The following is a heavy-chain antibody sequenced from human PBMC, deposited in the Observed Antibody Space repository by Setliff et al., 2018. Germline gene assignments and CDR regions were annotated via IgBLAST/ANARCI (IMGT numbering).Heavy chain of an antibody. CDR3: VRESRSTWYRRDF. D-gene: IGHD6-13*01. CDR1: GYSISSGFS. J-gene: IGHJ4*02. CDR2: ILFSGDT. V-gene: IGHV4-38-2*02. Sequence: PSETLSLTCAVSGYSISSGFSWVWIRQSPGKGLEWIGRILFSGDTNYNPSLNSRVTISADTSKNQFSLNLSSVTAADTAVYYCVRESRSTWYRRDFWGQGTLVTVSS.